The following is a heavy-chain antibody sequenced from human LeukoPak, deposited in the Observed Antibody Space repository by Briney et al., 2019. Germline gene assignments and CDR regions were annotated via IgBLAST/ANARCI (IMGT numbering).Heavy chain of an antibody. CDR1: GFTFSSYT. CDR3: ARWRRRQSEYDY. J-gene: IGHJ4*02. CDR2: IRQDGSVE. V-gene: IGHV3-7*01. D-gene: IGHD2/OR15-2a*01. Sequence: PGGSLRLSCAASGFTFSSYTMAWVRQAPGKGLECVANIRQDGSVEYCVDSVQGRFTISRDNAKNLLYLQMNSLRAEDTAVYFCARWRRRQSEYDYWGQGTLVTVSS.